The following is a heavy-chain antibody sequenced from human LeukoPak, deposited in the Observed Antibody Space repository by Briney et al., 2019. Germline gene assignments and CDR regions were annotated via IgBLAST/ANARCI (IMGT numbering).Heavy chain of an antibody. CDR2: IRNKDYGETT. J-gene: IGHJ3*01. V-gene: IGHV3-49*03. CDR1: GFTLSSYS. CDR3: SRAVRVSGDAFDF. Sequence: GGSLRLSCAASGFTLSSYSMSWFRQAPGKGLEWVGYIRNKDYGETTEYAASVKGRSTISRDDSENIAYLQIHSLKTEDTGVYYCSRAVRVSGDAFDFWGQGTMVTVSA.